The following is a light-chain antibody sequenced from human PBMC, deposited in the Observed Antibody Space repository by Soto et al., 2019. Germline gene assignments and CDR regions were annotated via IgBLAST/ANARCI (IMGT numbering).Light chain of an antibody. Sequence: QSVLTQPASVSGSPGQSITISCTGTSSDVGGYNYVSWYQQHPGKVSKLMIYEVSNRPSGVSNRFSGSKSGNTASLTISGLQAEDEADYYCSSYTDTITLVFGGGTKVTVL. V-gene: IGLV2-14*01. J-gene: IGLJ3*02. CDR3: SSYTDTITLV. CDR2: EVS. CDR1: SSDVGGYNY.